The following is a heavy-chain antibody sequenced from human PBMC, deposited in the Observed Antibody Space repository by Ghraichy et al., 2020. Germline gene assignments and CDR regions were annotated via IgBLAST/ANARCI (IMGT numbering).Heavy chain of an antibody. CDR2: INKDGSEI. J-gene: IGHJ4*02. CDR1: GFSFRNYW. V-gene: IGHV3-7*01. CDR3: ARDKYGDSGGPFDY. D-gene: IGHD4-17*01. Sequence: GGSLRLSCATSGFSFRNYWMSWVRQTSGKGLEWVGNINKDGSEIHYVDSVKGRFTISRDNAKGSLHLQMNSLRVEDTAVYFCARDKYGDSGGPFDYWGQGTLVTVSS.